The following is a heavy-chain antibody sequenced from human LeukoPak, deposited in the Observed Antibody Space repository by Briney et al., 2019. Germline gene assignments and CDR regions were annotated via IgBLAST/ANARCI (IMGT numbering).Heavy chain of an antibody. D-gene: IGHD6-19*01. Sequence: TSETLSLTCTVSGGSISSYYWSWIRQPPGKGLEWIGYIYYSGSTNYNPSLKSRVTISVDTSKNQFSLKLSSVTAADTAVYYCASLMDDSSGWYFDYWGQGTLVTVSP. CDR3: ASLMDDSSGWYFDY. V-gene: IGHV4-59*01. J-gene: IGHJ4*02. CDR1: GGSISSYY. CDR2: IYYSGST.